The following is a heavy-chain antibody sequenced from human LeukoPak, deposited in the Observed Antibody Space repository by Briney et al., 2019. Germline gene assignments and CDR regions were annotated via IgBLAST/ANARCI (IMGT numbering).Heavy chain of an antibody. J-gene: IGHJ4*02. CDR3: QRVTIFGVVIDFDY. D-gene: IGHD3-3*01. CDR1: GYAFDYYG. Sequence: ASVKVSCKASGYAFDYYGITWVRPAPGQGLGWVGWISLNNGNTHYTKYAQKFQGRVTLTADTSTATAYMELRGLRSDDTAVYYCQRVTIFGVVIDFDYWGQGTLVAVSS. V-gene: IGHV1-18*01. CDR2: ISLNNGNT.